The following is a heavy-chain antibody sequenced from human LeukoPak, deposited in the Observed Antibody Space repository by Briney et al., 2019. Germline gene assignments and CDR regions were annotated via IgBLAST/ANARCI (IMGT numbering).Heavy chain of an antibody. CDR2: IYYSGST. Sequence: PSETLSLTCTVSGGSISSYYWSWIRQPPGKGLEWIGYIYYSGSTNYNPSLKSRVTISVDTSKNQFSLKLSSVTAADTAVYYCARRGNSRLYAIDIWGQGTMVTVSS. V-gene: IGHV4-59*08. CDR1: GGSISSYY. CDR3: ARRGNSRLYAIDI. J-gene: IGHJ3*02. D-gene: IGHD2/OR15-2a*01.